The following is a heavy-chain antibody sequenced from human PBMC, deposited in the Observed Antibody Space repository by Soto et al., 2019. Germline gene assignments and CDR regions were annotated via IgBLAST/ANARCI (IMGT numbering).Heavy chain of an antibody. Sequence: EVQLVESGGGVVQPGGSLRLSCTASGFTFGDYTMHWVRQAPGKGLEWVSLITWDGINIEYADSVRGRFTISRDNSKNSLYLQMNGLRHEDTAFYYCAKDGIAWYWGQGTLVTVSS. V-gene: IGHV3-43*01. CDR3: AKDGIAWY. CDR1: GFTFGDYT. CDR2: ITWDGINI. J-gene: IGHJ4*02. D-gene: IGHD2-15*01.